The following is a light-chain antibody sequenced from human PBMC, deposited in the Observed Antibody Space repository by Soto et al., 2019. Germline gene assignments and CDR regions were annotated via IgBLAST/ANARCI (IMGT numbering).Light chain of an antibody. CDR1: QSVRSW. CDR2: AAS. J-gene: IGKJ4*01. CDR3: QKYDNYPLT. V-gene: IGKV1-5*01. Sequence: DIQMTQSPATLSASVGDRVTMTCRASQSVRSWLAWYQQGPGTARKLLIFAASRLESGVPLRFSGSASGTEFTLTISSLQPDDFATYYCQKYDNYPLTFGGGTKVDIK.